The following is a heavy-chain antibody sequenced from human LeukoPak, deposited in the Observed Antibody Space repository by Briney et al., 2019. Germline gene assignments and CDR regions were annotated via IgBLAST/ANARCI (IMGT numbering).Heavy chain of an antibody. CDR3: ARDRRYFDTGGLGGPDY. CDR2: ISSSSSYI. J-gene: IGHJ4*02. D-gene: IGHD2-8*02. V-gene: IGHV3-21*01. CDR1: GFPFSTYT. Sequence: PGGFLRLSCAASGFPFSTYTMNWVRQAPGKGLEWVSSISSSSSYIYYADSMKGRFTISRDNAKNSLYLQMNNLRAEDTAVYYCARDRRYFDTGGLGGPDYWGQGTLVTVSS.